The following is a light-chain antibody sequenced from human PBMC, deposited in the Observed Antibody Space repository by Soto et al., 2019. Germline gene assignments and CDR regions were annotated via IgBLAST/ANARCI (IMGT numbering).Light chain of an antibody. Sequence: DIQMTQSPSTLSASVGDRVTITCRASRSISSWLAWYQQKPGKAPKLLIYDASSLESGVPSRFSGSGSGTEFTLTISSLQPDDFATYYCQHPGTFGQGTKLEIK. J-gene: IGKJ2*01. CDR3: QHPGT. CDR1: RSISSW. CDR2: DAS. V-gene: IGKV1-5*01.